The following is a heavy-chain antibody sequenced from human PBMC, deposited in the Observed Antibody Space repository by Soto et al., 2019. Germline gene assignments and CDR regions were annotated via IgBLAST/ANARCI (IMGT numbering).Heavy chain of an antibody. CDR1: GGSISSYY. Sequence: SETLSLTCTVSGGSISSYYWSWIRQPPGKGLEWIGYIYYSGSTNYNPSLKSRVTISVDTSKNHFSLKLSFVTAADTAVYYCARGPLGYCSGGSCIAFDIWGQGTMVTVSS. J-gene: IGHJ3*02. V-gene: IGHV4-59*01. CDR2: IYYSGST. D-gene: IGHD2-15*01. CDR3: ARGPLGYCSGGSCIAFDI.